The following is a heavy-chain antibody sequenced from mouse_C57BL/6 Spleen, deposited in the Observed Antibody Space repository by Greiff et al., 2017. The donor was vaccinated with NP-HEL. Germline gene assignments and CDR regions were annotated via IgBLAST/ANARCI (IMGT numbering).Heavy chain of an antibody. D-gene: IGHD2-2*01. CDR1: GYAFTNYL. J-gene: IGHJ4*01. Sequence: VQLQQSGAELVRPGTSVKVSCKASGYAFTNYLIEWVKQRPGQGLEWIGVINPGSGGTNYNEKFKGKATLTADKSSSTAYMQLSSLTSEDSAVYFCARGLRDAMDYWGQGTSVTVSS. V-gene: IGHV1-54*01. CDR3: ARGLRDAMDY. CDR2: INPGSGGT.